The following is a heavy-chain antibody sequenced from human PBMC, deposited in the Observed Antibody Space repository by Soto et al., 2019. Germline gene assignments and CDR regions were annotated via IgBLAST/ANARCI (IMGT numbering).Heavy chain of an antibody. J-gene: IGHJ6*02. D-gene: IGHD2-15*01. Sequence: AETLSLTCTVSGGAISSYYWIWIRQAPGKGLEWIVYIYYSGSTNYNPSLKSRVTISVDTSKNQFSLKLSSVTAADTAVYYCARGGPYYYYYYGMDVWGQGTTVTVSS. V-gene: IGHV4-59*01. CDR2: IYYSGST. CDR1: GGAISSYY. CDR3: ARGGPYYYYYYGMDV.